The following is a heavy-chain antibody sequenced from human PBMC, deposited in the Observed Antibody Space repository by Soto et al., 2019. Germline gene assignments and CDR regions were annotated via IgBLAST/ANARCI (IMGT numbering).Heavy chain of an antibody. J-gene: IGHJ6*03. CDR3: AKIPPLEDYYYYYMDV. CDR1: GFTFSSYS. V-gene: IGHV3-21*04. Sequence: GGSLRLSCAASGFTFSSYSMNWVRQAPGKGLEWVSSISSNSSYIYYADSVKGRFTISRDNSKNTLYLQMNSLRAEDTAVYYCAKIPPLEDYYYYYMDVWGKGTTVTVSS. CDR2: ISSNSSYI.